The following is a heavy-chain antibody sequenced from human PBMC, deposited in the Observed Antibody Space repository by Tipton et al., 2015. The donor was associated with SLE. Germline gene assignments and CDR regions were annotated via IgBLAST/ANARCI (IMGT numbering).Heavy chain of an antibody. CDR3: ARTLGAIAHTVYDAFDI. D-gene: IGHD1-26*01. CDR1: GGSFSGYS. V-gene: IGHV4-34*01. CDR2: INHSGT. Sequence: GLVKPSETLSLTCAVYGGSFSGYSWSWIRQSPGKGLEWIGEINHSGTDYNPSLKSRVTISVDTSKNQFSLKLRSVTAADTAVYYCARTLGAIAHTVYDAFDIWGQGKMVTVSS. J-gene: IGHJ3*02.